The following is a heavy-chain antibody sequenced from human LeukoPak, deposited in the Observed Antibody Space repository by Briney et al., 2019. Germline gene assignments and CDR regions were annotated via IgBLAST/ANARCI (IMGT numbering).Heavy chain of an antibody. CDR1: GGSLSSYY. J-gene: IGHJ3*02. D-gene: IGHD3-3*01. Sequence: PSETLSLTCTVSGGSLSSYYWSWIRQPPGKGLEWIGYIYYSGSTNYNPSLKSRVTISVDTSKNQFSLKLSSVTAADTAMYYCARDEKRITIFGVVTPTHAFDIWGQGTMVTVSS. V-gene: IGHV4-59*01. CDR3: ARDEKRITIFGVVTPTHAFDI. CDR2: IYYSGST.